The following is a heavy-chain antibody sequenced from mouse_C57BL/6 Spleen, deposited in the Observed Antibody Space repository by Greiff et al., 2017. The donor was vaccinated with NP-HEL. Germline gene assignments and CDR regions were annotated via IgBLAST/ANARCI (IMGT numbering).Heavy chain of an antibody. CDR2: IDPETGGT. CDR1: GYTFTDYE. CDR3: TRITTVVERGAMDY. V-gene: IGHV1-15*01. Sequence: QVQLQQSGAELVRPGASVTLSCKASGYTFTDYEMHWVKQTPVHGLEWIGAIDPETGGTAYNQKFKGKAILTADKSSSTAYMELRSLTSDDSAVYYCTRITTVVERGAMDYWGQGTSVTVSS. J-gene: IGHJ4*01. D-gene: IGHD1-1*01.